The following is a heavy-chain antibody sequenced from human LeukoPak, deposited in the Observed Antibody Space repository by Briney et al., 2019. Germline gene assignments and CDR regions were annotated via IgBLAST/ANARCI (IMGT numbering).Heavy chain of an antibody. CDR2: LSYTGKT. CDR1: SASVSSSH. Sequence: SETLSLTCLVSSASVSSSHWNWIRQLPGKGLDWIGCLSYTGKTDYNPSLTSRVTISLDTSKNQVSLKLKSLTAADTAVYYCSEGYFEPFDHWGQGISVTVSS. CDR3: SEGYFEPFDH. J-gene: IGHJ4*02. V-gene: IGHV4-59*02. D-gene: IGHD5-24*01.